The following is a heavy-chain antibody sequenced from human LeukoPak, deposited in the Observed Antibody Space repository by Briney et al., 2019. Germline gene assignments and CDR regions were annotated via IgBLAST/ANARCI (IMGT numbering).Heavy chain of an antibody. CDR3: ARDRGTVAGL. CDR1: GGSISNYY. CDR2: IYYSGTT. D-gene: IGHD6-19*01. Sequence: SETLSLTCTVSGGSISNYYWSWIRQPPGKGLEWIGYIYYSGTTNYNPSLKSRVTMSVDTSKNQFSLKLSSVTAADTAVYYCARDRGTVAGLWGQGTLVTVSS. V-gene: IGHV4-59*12. J-gene: IGHJ4*02.